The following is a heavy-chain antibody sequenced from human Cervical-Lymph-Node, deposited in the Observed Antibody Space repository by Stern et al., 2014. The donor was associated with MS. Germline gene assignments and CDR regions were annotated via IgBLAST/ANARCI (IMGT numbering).Heavy chain of an antibody. CDR1: EYSFTSYW. Sequence: EVHLVESGAEVKKPGESLKISCQGSEYSFTSYWIGWGRQMPGKGLEWMGIIHPVDSDTRYSPSFQGQVTISADKSIRTAYLQWSSLKSSDTAMYYCARHNAAGTGFDYWGQGTLVTVSS. D-gene: IGHD6-13*01. V-gene: IGHV5-51*01. J-gene: IGHJ4*02. CDR2: IHPVDSDT. CDR3: ARHNAAGTGFDY.